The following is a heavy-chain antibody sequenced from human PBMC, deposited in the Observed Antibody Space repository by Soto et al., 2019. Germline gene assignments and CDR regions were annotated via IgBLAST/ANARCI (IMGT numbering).Heavy chain of an antibody. CDR1: GFTFSSYA. CDR2: ISGSGGST. V-gene: IGHV3-23*01. J-gene: IGHJ5*02. D-gene: IGHD3-10*01. Sequence: EVQLLESGGGLVQPGGSLRLSCAASGFTFSSYAMSWVRQAPGKGLEWVSAISGSGGSTYYADSVKGRFTISRDNYKNSLYLQKNSLRDEDTAVYYCAKHYYGSGSYYNAWFDPWGQGTLVTVSS. CDR3: AKHYYGSGSYYNAWFDP.